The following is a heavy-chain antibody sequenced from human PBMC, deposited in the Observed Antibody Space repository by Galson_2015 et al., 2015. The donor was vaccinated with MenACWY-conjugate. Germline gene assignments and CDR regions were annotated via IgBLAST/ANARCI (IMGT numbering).Heavy chain of an antibody. D-gene: IGHD5-18*01. Sequence: SLRLLCAASGFPHSTLGTLWVPRARGKGLEGVTYISCSSSNIHYAASVKGRFPISRNNAENSLYLQKNTMRDDDTAVYYCTRIPGYSYGCFDWWGQGTLVTVSS. J-gene: IGHJ4*02. CDR2: ISCSSSNI. CDR1: GFPHSTLG. CDR3: TRIPGYSYGCFDW. V-gene: IGHV3-48*02.